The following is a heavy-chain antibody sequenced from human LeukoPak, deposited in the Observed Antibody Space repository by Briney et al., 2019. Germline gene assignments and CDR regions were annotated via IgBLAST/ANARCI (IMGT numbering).Heavy chain of an antibody. J-gene: IGHJ5*02. Sequence: SETLSLTCTVSGGSISSSSYYWGWIRQPPGKGLEWIGSIYYSGSTYYNPSLKSRVTISVDTSKNQFSLKLSSVAAADTAVYYCARRITMVRGPNANWFDPWGQGTLVTVSS. CDR3: ARRITMVRGPNANWFDP. D-gene: IGHD3-10*01. CDR1: GGSISSSSYY. V-gene: IGHV4-39*01. CDR2: IYYSGST.